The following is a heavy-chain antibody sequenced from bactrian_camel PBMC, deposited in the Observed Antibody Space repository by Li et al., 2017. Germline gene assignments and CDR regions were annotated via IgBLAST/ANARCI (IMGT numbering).Heavy chain of an antibody. D-gene: IGHD6*01. CDR2: IHTDGSST. V-gene: IGHV3S11*01. Sequence: VQLVESGGGSVQAGGSLKLSCEASGFTFSTYAMSWVRQAPGKGLEWVCSIHTDGSSTYYADSVKGRFTISRDNAKNTVHLQMNSLKSEDTARYYCLTALFAGTWSFDTGARGPRSPSP. CDR3: LTALFAGTWSFDT. CDR1: GFTFSTYA. J-gene: IGHJ4*01.